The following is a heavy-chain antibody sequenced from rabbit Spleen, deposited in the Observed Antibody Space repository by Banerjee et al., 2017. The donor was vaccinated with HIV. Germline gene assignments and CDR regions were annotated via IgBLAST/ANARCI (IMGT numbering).Heavy chain of an antibody. V-gene: IGHV1S45*01. D-gene: IGHD5-1*01. CDR3: ARDVNGGSYDFNL. Sequence: QEHLVESGGGLVQPGGSLKLSCKASRFSFGRNYDMCWVRQAPGKGLEWIGCIYTGNSKTYYASWAKGRFTISKTSSPTVTLQMTSLTVADTATYFCARDVNGGSYDFNLWGPGTLVTVS. CDR2: IYTGNSKT. J-gene: IGHJ4*01. CDR1: RFSFGRNYD.